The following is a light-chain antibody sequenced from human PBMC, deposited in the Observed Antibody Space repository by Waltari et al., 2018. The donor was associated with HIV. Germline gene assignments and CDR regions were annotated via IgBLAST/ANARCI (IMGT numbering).Light chain of an antibody. V-gene: IGKV3-20*01. CDR3: QQYGRSPPVT. J-gene: IGKJ5*01. CDR2: GAS. CDR1: QSVSSSY. Sequence: ELVLTQSPGTLSLSPGERATFSCRASQSVSSSYLAWYQQKPGQAPRPLIYGASSRATGIPDRFSGSGSGTDFTLTISRLEPEDFAVYYCQQYGRSPPVTFGQGTRLEIK.